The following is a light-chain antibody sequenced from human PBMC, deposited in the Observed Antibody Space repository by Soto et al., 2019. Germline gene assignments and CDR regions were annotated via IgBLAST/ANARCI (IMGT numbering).Light chain of an antibody. Sequence: QSVLTQPPSLSGTPGQSVTISCSGSSSNIEGNTVHWYQHLPGTAPKLLIYIDHNRPSGIPDRFSGSKSGTSASLAISGLQSEDEADYYCSSYAGFYTVLFGGGTKLTVL. CDR3: SSYAGFYTVL. V-gene: IGLV1-44*01. CDR2: IDH. CDR1: SSNIEGNT. J-gene: IGLJ2*01.